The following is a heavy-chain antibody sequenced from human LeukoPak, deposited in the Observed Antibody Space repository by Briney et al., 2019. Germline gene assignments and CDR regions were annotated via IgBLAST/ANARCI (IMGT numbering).Heavy chain of an antibody. CDR3: ARDLTNWNDASADY. CDR2: IKEDGSEK. J-gene: IGHJ4*02. CDR1: GFTFSSYW. V-gene: IGHV3-7*01. Sequence: GGSLRLSCAASGFTFSSYWMSWVRQAPGKGPEWVANIKEDGSEKYYVDSVKGRFTISRDNAKNSLYLQMDHLIAEDTAVYFCARDLTNWNDASADYWGQGTLVTVSS. D-gene: IGHD1-1*01.